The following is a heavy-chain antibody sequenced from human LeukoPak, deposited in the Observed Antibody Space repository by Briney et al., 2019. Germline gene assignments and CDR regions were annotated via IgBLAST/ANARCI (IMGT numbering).Heavy chain of an antibody. V-gene: IGHV3-13*01. CDR2: IGTAGEI. J-gene: IGHJ2*01. Sequence: PGGSLRLSYAASGFTFRSYDMHWVRHATGKGLEWVSGIGTAGEIYYPGSVKGRFTISRENAKNSLYLQMTSLRAGDTAVYYCARAAYSSTWYSRYFDLWGRGTLVTVSS. CDR1: GFTFRSYD. CDR3: ARAAYSSTWYSRYFDL. D-gene: IGHD6-13*01.